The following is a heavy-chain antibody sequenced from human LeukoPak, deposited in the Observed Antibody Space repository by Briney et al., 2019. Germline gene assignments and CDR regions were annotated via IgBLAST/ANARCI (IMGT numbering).Heavy chain of an antibody. CDR2: IKQDGSEK. J-gene: IGHJ4*02. Sequence: GGSLRLSCAASGFTFSSYWMSWVRQAPGKGLEWVANIKQDGSEKYYVDSVKGRFTISRDNAKNSLYLQMNSLRAEDTAVYYCARDLRYYDSSEVLDYWGQGTLVTVSS. V-gene: IGHV3-7*01. D-gene: IGHD3-22*01. CDR1: GFTFSSYW. CDR3: ARDLRYYDSSEVLDY.